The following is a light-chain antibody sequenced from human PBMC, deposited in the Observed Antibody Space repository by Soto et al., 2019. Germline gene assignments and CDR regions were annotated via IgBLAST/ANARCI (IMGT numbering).Light chain of an antibody. CDR3: QQYNTYLTWT. CDR2: GAS. CDR1: QSVSMW. Sequence: DTQMTQSPSTLSGSVVDTVTITFRASQSVSMWLAWFQQKPGKAPRLLIYGASNLESGVPSRFSGSGSGTQFTLTISSLQPEDAATYYCQQYNTYLTWTFGQGTKVDIK. V-gene: IGKV1-5*01. J-gene: IGKJ1*01.